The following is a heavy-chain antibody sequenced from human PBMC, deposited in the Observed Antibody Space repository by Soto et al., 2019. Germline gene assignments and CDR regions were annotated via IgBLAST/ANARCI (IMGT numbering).Heavy chain of an antibody. CDR3: AKVGGSYLALDY. CDR1: GFTFSSYA. Sequence: EVQLLESGGGLVQPGGSLRLSCAASGFTFSSYAMSWVRQAPGKGLEWVAAISGSGGSTYYADSVKGRFTLSRDNSKNTLYLQMNSLRAEDTAVYYCAKVGGSYLALDYWGQGTLVTGSS. D-gene: IGHD1-26*01. J-gene: IGHJ4*02. V-gene: IGHV3-23*01. CDR2: ISGSGGST.